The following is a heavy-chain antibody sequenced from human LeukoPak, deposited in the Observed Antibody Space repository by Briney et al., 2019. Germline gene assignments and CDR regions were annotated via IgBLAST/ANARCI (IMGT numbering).Heavy chain of an antibody. CDR2: IYTSGST. J-gene: IGHJ4*02. Sequence: PSETLSLTCTVSGGSISSYYWSSIRQPAGKGLEWIGRIYTSGSTNYNPSLKSRLTRSVDTSKNQFSLKLSSVTAADTAVYYCARRGGGYPSYYFDYWGQGTLVTVS. V-gene: IGHV4-4*07. CDR3: ARRGGGYPSYYFDY. CDR1: GGSISSYY. D-gene: IGHD3-22*01.